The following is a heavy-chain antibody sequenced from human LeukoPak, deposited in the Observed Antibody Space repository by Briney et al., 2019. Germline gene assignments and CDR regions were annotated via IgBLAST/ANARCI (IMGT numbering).Heavy chain of an antibody. V-gene: IGHV3-11*04. CDR2: ISSSGSTI. CDR3: ARENPYSSSSGSFDY. J-gene: IGHJ4*02. D-gene: IGHD6-6*01. CDR1: GFTFSDYY. Sequence: PGGSLRLSCAASGFTFSDYYMSWIRQAPGKGLEWVSYISSSGSTIYYADSVKGRFTISRDNAKNSLYLQMNSLRAEDTAVYYCARENPYSSSSGSFDYWGQGTLVTVSS.